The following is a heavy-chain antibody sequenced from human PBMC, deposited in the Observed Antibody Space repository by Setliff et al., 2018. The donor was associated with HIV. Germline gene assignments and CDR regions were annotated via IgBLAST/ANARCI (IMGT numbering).Heavy chain of an antibody. D-gene: IGHD6-13*01. V-gene: IGHV4-34*01. CDR3: ARLRWAATAGTWDYHYYGMDV. Sequence: SETLSLTCAVYGASFSGYYWSWVRQPPGKGLEWIGEINHSGSTNYNPPLKSRVTISVDTSKNQFSLKVRSVTAADTAVYYCARLRWAATAGTWDYHYYGMDVWGQGTTVTVSS. J-gene: IGHJ6*02. CDR2: INHSGST. CDR1: GASFSGYY.